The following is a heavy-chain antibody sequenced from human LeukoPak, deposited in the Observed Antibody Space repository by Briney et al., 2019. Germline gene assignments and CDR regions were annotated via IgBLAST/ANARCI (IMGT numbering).Heavy chain of an antibody. CDR2: IYYSGST. Sequence: SETLSLTCTVSGGSISSYYWSWIRQPPGKGLEWIGYIYYSGSTNYNPSLKSRVTISVDTSKNQFSLKLSSVTAADTAVYYCARGEDYGDYFDYWGQGTLVTVSS. J-gene: IGHJ4*02. D-gene: IGHD4-17*01. V-gene: IGHV4-59*01. CDR1: GGSISSYY. CDR3: ARGEDYGDYFDY.